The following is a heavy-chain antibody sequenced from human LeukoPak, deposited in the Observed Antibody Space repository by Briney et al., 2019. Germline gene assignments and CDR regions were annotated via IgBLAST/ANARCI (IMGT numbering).Heavy chain of an antibody. CDR2: LYSVGRT. CDR3: ARVRDSCGWYRVHYYYVDV. Sequence: GGSLRLSCAASGFTVSGNYMSWVRQAPAQGLEWVSILYSVGRTYYADSVKGRFTSCRDNSKNTLYLQMNRLRDEDTDVYYCARVRDSCGWYRVHYYYVDVWGKGTTVTVSS. D-gene: IGHD6-19*01. V-gene: IGHV3-53*01. J-gene: IGHJ6*03. CDR1: GFTVSGNY.